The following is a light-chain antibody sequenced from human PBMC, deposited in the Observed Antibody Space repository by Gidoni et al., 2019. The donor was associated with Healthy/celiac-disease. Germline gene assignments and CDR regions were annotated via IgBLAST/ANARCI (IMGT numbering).Light chain of an antibody. V-gene: IGKV1-5*03. J-gene: IGKJ4*01. CDR1: QSISSW. CDR3: QPYNSYPLT. CDR2: KAS. Sequence: TITCRARQSISSWLAWYQQKPGKAPKLLIYKASSLESGVPSRFSGSGSGTEFTLTISSLQPDDFATYYCQPYNSYPLTFGGGTKVEIK.